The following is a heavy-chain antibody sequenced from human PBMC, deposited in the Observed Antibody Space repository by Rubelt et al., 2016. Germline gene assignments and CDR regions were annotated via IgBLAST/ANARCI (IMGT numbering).Heavy chain of an antibody. D-gene: IGHD6-13*01. V-gene: IGHV4-34*01. CDR1: GGSFSGYY. CDR2: INHSGST. J-gene: IGHJ5*02. CDR3: AGGLARAAAAPRRLWFDP. Sequence: QVQLQQWGAGLLKPSEPLSLTCAVYGGSFSGYYWSWIRQPPGKGLEWIGGINHSGSTNYNPALKSRVTISVEPSKNQFSLKLGSVTAADTAVYYCAGGLARAAAAPRRLWFDPWGQGTLVTVSS.